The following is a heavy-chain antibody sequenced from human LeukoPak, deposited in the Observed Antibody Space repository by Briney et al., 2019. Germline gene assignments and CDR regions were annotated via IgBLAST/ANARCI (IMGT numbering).Heavy chain of an antibody. D-gene: IGHD6-6*01. J-gene: IGHJ4*02. Sequence: SQTLSLTCTVSGAFIRGGGVYWSWIRQPPGKGLEWIGYIYHSGTTYYSPSLKSRVTISVDTSKNQFSLKLTSVTAADTAIYYCVRGEYSSPPFDYWGQGTLVTVSS. V-gene: IGHV4-30-2*01. CDR1: GAFIRGGGVY. CDR2: IYHSGTT. CDR3: VRGEYSSPPFDY.